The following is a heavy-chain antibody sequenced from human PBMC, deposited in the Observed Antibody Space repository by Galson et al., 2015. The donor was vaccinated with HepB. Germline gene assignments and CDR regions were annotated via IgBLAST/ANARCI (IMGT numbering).Heavy chain of an antibody. V-gene: IGHV1-18*04. D-gene: IGHD3-3*01. J-gene: IGHJ6*02. CDR1: GYTFTSYG. CDR3: ARDPPICGVVITPYYDYGMDV. CDR2: ISAYNGNT. Sequence: SVKVSCKASGYTFTSYGISWVRQAPGQGLEWMGWISAYNGNTNYAQKLQGRGTMTTDTSTSTAYMELRSLRSDDTAVYYCARDPPICGVVITPYYDYGMDVWGQGTTVTVSS.